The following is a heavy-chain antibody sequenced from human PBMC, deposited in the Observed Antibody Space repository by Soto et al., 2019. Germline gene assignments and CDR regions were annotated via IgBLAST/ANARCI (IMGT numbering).Heavy chain of an antibody. CDR1: GFVFTNFW. D-gene: IGHD6-13*01. CDR3: AKDSWYFDL. CDR2: IDTSGHST. J-gene: IGHJ4*02. V-gene: IGHV3-74*01. Sequence: GGSLRLSCEASGFVFTNFWMHWVRHVPGKGLVWVARIDTSGHSTNYAESVKGRFTISRDNAKNTVSLQMNSLRVEDTGVYYCAKDSWYFDLWSQGSQVTVSS.